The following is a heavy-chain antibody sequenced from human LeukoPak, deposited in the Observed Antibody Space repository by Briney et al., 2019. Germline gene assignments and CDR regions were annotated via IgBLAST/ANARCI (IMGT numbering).Heavy chain of an antibody. J-gene: IGHJ4*02. CDR3: ARVTVVPAAIASSSVDY. CDR1: GGPFSGYF. V-gene: IGHV4-34*01. Sequence: SETLSLTCAVYGGPFSGYFWTWIRQPPGKGLEWIGEINHSGSTNYNPSLKSRVTISVDTSKNQFSLKLSSVTAADTAVYYCARVTVVPAAIASSSVDYWGQGTLVTVSS. CDR2: INHSGST. D-gene: IGHD2-2*01.